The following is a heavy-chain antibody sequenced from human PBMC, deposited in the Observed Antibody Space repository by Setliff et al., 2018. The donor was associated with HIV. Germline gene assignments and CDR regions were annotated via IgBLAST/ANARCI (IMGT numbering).Heavy chain of an antibody. D-gene: IGHD6-6*01. Sequence: PSETLSLTCTVSGGSISSYFWSWIRQPPGKGLEWIGYIYYSGSTYYNPSLKSRITISVDTSKNQFSLRLSSVTAADTAVYYGARSGSSSPYYFDYWGQGTLVTVSS. V-gene: IGHV4-59*12. CDR1: GGSISSYF. J-gene: IGHJ4*02. CDR2: IYYSGST. CDR3: ARSGSSSPYYFDY.